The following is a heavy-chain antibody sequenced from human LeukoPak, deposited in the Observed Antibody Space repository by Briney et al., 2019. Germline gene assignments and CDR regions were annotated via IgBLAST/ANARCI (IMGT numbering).Heavy chain of an antibody. J-gene: IGHJ3*02. CDR3: ARRTSGAFAI. CDR1: GFPFSDHE. Sequence: GGSLRLSCAASGFPFSDHEMNWVRQAPGKGLEWVSYISSSGSDKYYPDSVKGRFTISRDNARNSLYLQMNSLRAEDTAVYYCARRTSGAFAIWGQGTKVTVSS. CDR2: ISSSGSDK. V-gene: IGHV3-48*03.